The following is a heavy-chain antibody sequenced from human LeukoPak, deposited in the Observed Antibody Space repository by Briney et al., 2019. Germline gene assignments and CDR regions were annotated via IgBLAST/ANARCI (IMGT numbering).Heavy chain of an antibody. CDR1: GFTFSSYA. Sequence: GGSLRLSCAASGFTFSSYAMSWVRQAPAKGLEWVSAISGSGGSTYYADSVKGRFTISRDNSKNTLYLQMSSLRAEDTAVYYCAKDLWFGDNQGYWGQGTLVTVSS. J-gene: IGHJ4*02. CDR3: AKDLWFGDNQGY. V-gene: IGHV3-23*01. D-gene: IGHD3-10*01. CDR2: ISGSGGST.